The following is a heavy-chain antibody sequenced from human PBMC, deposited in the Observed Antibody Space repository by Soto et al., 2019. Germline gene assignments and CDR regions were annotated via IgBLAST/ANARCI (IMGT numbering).Heavy chain of an antibody. CDR2: IRSEAYGRKT. CDR1: GFTYGDND. Sequence: GGSLRLSCTGSGFTYGDNDITWFRQAPANRLAQGGFIRSEAYGRKTEYAASVPGRWLISRYASNTIAYLQMNNLKTENTPVNCCIIHLEDIVFVSVLKVLVGFDPWWQGTQVSVSS. J-gene: IGHJ5*02. CDR3: IIHLEDIVFVSVLKVLVGFDP. V-gene: IGHV3-49*03. D-gene: IGHD2-15*01.